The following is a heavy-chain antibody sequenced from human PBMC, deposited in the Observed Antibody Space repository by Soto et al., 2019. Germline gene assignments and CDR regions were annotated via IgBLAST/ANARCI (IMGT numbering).Heavy chain of an antibody. J-gene: IGHJ5*02. V-gene: IGHV4-39*01. Sequence: SETLSLTCTVSGGSISSSICYWGWIRQPPGQGLEWRGSIYCSGSSYYNPSLKSRVTISVDTSKNQFSLKLSPMTASDTAVYYCAKRSDYGDYGDCFDPMGQGTQVTVAS. D-gene: IGHD4-17*01. CDR1: GGSISSSICY. CDR2: IYCSGSS. CDR3: AKRSDYGDYGDCFDP.